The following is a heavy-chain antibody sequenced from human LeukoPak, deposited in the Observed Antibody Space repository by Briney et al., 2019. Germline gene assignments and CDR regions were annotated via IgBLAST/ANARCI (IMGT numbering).Heavy chain of an antibody. CDR3: ARDRGIVAVVTSYYMDV. CDR1: GFTFSSYG. V-gene: IGHV3-30*03. CDR2: ISYDGSNK. Sequence: PGRSLRLSCAASGFTFSSYGMHWVRQAPGKGLEWVAVISYDGSNKYYADSEKGRFTISRNNSKNSLYLQMNSLRAEDTAVYYCARDRGIVAVVTSYYMDVWGKGTTVTVSS. D-gene: IGHD2-2*01. J-gene: IGHJ6*03.